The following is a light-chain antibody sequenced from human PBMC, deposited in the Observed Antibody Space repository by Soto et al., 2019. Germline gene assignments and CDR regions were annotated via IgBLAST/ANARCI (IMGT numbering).Light chain of an antibody. CDR1: QSISNNY. Sequence: EIVLTQSPGTLSLSPGERATLSCRASQSISNNYLAWYQQKPGQAPRLLIYGASSRATGIPDRFSGSGSVTDFTLTISRLEPEDFAVYYCQQRSNWPRFTFGPGTKVDIK. J-gene: IGKJ3*01. CDR2: GAS. CDR3: QQRSNWPRFT. V-gene: IGKV3D-20*02.